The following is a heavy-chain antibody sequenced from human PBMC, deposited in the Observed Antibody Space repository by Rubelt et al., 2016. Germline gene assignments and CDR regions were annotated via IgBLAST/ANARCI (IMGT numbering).Heavy chain of an antibody. D-gene: IGHD2-15*01. CDR3: ARGGCCSGGSCSPVDC. J-gene: IGHJ4*02. Sequence: QVQLVQSGAEVKKPGSSVRVSCKASGGTFSSYAISWVRQAPGQGLEWMGGNSAYNGHTNYAQKVQGSVTLTTDTSTSTAYRERTSLSSDDTAVYYCARGGCCSGGSCSPVDCWGQRTVVTVSS. V-gene: IGHV1-18*01. CDR2: NSAYNGHT. CDR1: GGTFSSYA.